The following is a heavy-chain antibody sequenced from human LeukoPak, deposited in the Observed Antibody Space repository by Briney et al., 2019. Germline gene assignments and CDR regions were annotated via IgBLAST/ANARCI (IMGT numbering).Heavy chain of an antibody. CDR3: ARDRMGARLDY. Sequence: GGSLRLSCAASGFTFNSYSMNWVRQAPGKGLEWVSSISGSNSYIYYADSMKGRFTISRDNAKNSLYLQMNSLRAEDTAVYYCARDRMGARLDYWGQGTLVTVSS. D-gene: IGHD1-26*01. V-gene: IGHV3-21*01. J-gene: IGHJ4*02. CDR1: GFTFNSYS. CDR2: ISGSNSYI.